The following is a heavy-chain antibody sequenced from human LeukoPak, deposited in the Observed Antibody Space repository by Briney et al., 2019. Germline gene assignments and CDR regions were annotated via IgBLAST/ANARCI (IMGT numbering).Heavy chain of an antibody. D-gene: IGHD2-21*02. Sequence: PGGSLRLSCVPSGFTFSSYWMHWVRQAPGKGPVWVSRISIDGSSTSYADSVKGRFTISRDNTKNTLYLQMNSLRAEDTAVYYCARGAGVTNYDYWGQGTLVTVSS. CDR3: ARGAGVTNYDY. CDR2: ISIDGSST. J-gene: IGHJ4*02. V-gene: IGHV3-74*01. CDR1: GFTFSSYW.